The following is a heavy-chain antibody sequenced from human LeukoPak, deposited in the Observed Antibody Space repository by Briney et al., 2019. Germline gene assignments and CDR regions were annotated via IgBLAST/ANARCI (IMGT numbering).Heavy chain of an antibody. D-gene: IGHD3-22*01. V-gene: IGHV4-59*01. J-gene: IGHJ6*02. Sequence: SGTLSLTCTVSGGSISSYYWSWIRQPPGKGLEWIGYIYYSGSTNYNPSLKSRVTISVDTSKNQFSLKLSSVTAADTAVYYCARDRPTYYYDSSGYYPWYDMDVWGQGTTVTVSS. CDR1: GGSISSYY. CDR3: ARDRPTYYYDSSGYYPWYDMDV. CDR2: IYYSGST.